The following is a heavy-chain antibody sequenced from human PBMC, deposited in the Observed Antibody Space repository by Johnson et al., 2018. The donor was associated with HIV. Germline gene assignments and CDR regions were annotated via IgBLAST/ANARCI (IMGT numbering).Heavy chain of an antibody. J-gene: IGHJ3*02. V-gene: IGHV3-30*18. CDR2: ISNDGRDK. Sequence: VQVVESGGGVVQPGRSLRLSCAAAGFSFRSYGMHWVRQAPGKGLEWVAVISNDGRDKYYADSVKGRFTISRDNSKKTLYLQMNSLRAEDTAVYYCAKGEYYDFWSGYYDAFDIWGQGTMVTVSA. D-gene: IGHD3-3*01. CDR3: AKGEYYDFWSGYYDAFDI. CDR1: GFSFRSYG.